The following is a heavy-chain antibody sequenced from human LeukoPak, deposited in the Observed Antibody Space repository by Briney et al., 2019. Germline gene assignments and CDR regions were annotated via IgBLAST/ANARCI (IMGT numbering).Heavy chain of an antibody. CDR3: ARDGGSGSYPVH. CDR2: INPNSGGT. Sequence: TSVKVSCKASGYTFTGYYMHWVRQAPGQGLEWMGWINPNSGGTNYAQKFQGWVTMTRDTSISTAYMELSRLRSDDTAVYYCARDGGSGSYPVHWGQGTLVTVSS. CDR1: GYTFTGYY. V-gene: IGHV1-2*04. J-gene: IGHJ4*02. D-gene: IGHD3-10*01.